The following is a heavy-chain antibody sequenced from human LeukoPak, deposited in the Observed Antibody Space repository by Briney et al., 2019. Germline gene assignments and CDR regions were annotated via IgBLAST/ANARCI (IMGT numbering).Heavy chain of an antibody. V-gene: IGHV3-30-3*01. CDR3: ARDPEGAEDY. Sequence: GGSLRLSCAASGFTFSSYAMHWVRQAPGKGLEWVAVISYDGSNKYYADSVKGRFTISRDNSKNTLYLQMNSLRAEDTAVYYCARDPEGAEDYWGQGSLVTVSS. J-gene: IGHJ4*02. CDR1: GFTFSSYA. CDR2: ISYDGSNK. D-gene: IGHD1-26*01.